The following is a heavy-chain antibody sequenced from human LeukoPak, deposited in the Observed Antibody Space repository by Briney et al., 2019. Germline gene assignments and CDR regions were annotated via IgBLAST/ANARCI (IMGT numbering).Heavy chain of an antibody. CDR1: GYTFTSYY. J-gene: IGHJ6*03. V-gene: IGHV1-46*01. Sequence: ASVKVSCKASGYTFTSYYMHWVRQAPGQGLEWMGIINPSGGSTSYAQKFQGRVTMTRDTSTSTVYMELSSLRSEDTAVYYCARSGAIWYYYSYYMDVWGKGTTVTVSS. CDR2: INPSGGST. CDR3: ARSGAIWYYYSYYMDV. D-gene: IGHD2-2*01.